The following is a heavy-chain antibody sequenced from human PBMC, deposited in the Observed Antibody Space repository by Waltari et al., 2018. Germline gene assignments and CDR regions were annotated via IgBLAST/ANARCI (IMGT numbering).Heavy chain of an antibody. J-gene: IGHJ3*02. Sequence: QVQLVQSGAEVKKPGASVKVSCKASGYTFTSYAMHWVRQAPGQRLEWMGWITAGNGNTKYSQKFQGRVTITRDPSASTAYMELSSLRSEDTAVYYCARVEGAAGLDIWGQGTMVTVSS. D-gene: IGHD3-16*01. V-gene: IGHV1-3*01. CDR1: GYTFTSYA. CDR2: ITAGNGNT. CDR3: ARVEGAAGLDI.